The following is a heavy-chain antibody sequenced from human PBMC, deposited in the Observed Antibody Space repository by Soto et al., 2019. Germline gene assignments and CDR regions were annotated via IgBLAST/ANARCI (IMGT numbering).Heavy chain of an antibody. J-gene: IGHJ6*03. CDR1: GFTFSSYA. Sequence: PGGSLRLSCAASGFTFSSYAMHWVRQAPGKGLEYVSAISSNGGSTYYANSVKGRFTISRDNSKNTLYLQMGSLRAEDMAVYYRAMYYDFWSEDYYYMDVWGKGTTVTVSS. V-gene: IGHV3-64*01. CDR3: AMYYDFWSEDYYYMDV. D-gene: IGHD3-3*01. CDR2: ISSNGGST.